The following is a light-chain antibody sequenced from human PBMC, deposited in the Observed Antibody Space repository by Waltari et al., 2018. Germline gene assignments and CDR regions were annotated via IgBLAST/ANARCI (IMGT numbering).Light chain of an antibody. CDR3: QQAVSFPWT. V-gene: IGKV1D-12*01. CDR2: AAS. CDR1: QGIRSS. J-gene: IGKJ1*01. Sequence: DIQLTQSPSSVSASVGDRVTLTCRASQGIRSSLAWYQQTPGKPPKLLIFAASGLQSGVPSRFSGSESGSEFTLTISSLLPEDSATYYCQQAVSFPWTFGQGTKVEIK.